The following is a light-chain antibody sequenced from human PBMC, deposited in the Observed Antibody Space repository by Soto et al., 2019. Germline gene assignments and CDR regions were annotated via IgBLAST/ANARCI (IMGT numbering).Light chain of an antibody. V-gene: IGKV3-20*01. CDR3: QQYGSSST. CDR2: DAS. J-gene: IGKJ5*01. Sequence: EIVLTQSPVTLSLYPGERATLSCRASQSVGAYLAWYQQKPGQAPRLLIYDASSRPTGIPDRFSGSGSGTDFTLTISRLEPEDFAVYYCQQYGSSSTFGQGTRLEIK. CDR1: QSVGAY.